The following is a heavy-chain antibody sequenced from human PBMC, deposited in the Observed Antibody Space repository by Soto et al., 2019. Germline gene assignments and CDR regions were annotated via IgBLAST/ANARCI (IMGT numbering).Heavy chain of an antibody. CDR1: GFTFSDYY. Sequence: VGSVRLSCAASGFTFSDYYRSCIGQAPGKGLEWVSYISSSSSYTNYADSVKGRFTISRDNAKNSLYLQMNSLRAEDTAVYYCARETTMTVVVEEAFDIWGHGTRVTVSS. CDR3: ARETTMTVVVEEAFDI. V-gene: IGHV3-11*06. CDR2: ISSSSSYT. J-gene: IGHJ3*02. D-gene: IGHD3-22*01.